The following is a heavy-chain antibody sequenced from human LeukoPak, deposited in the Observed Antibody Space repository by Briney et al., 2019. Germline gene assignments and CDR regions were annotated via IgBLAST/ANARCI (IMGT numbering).Heavy chain of an antibody. D-gene: IGHD3-22*01. V-gene: IGHV3-74*01. CDR2: IKSDGSNT. J-gene: IGHJ6*03. Sequence: GGSLRLSCAASGFTFSSYWMHWVRQAPGKGLVWVSRIKSDGSNTNYADSVKGRFTISRDNAKNTLHLQMNSLRAEDTAVYYCARGGSGSGYHYYYYYMDVWGKGTTVTISS. CDR1: GFTFSSYW. CDR3: ARGGSGSGYHYYYYYMDV.